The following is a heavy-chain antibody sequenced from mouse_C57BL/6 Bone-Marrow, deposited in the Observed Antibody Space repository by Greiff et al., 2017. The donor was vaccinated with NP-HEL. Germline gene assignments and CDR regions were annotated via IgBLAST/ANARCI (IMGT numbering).Heavy chain of an antibody. Sequence: QVQLQQSGPGLVQPSQSLSITCTVSGFSLTSSGVHWVRQSPGKGLAWLGVIWSGGSTDYNAAFISILSISKDNSKSQVFCKMNSLQADDTAIYYCARLLQGGFAYWGQGTLVTVSA. D-gene: IGHD1-1*01. CDR1: GFSLTSSG. V-gene: IGHV2-2*01. CDR2: IWSGGST. J-gene: IGHJ3*01. CDR3: ARLLQGGFAY.